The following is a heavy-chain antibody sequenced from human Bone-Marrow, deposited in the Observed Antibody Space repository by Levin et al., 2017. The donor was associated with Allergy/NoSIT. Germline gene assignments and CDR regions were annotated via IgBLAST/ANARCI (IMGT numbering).Heavy chain of an antibody. J-gene: IGHJ3*02. V-gene: IGHV2-70*01. CDR1: GFSLTSGMC. CDR3: VRVVGHSSGCDAFDI. D-gene: IGHD6-19*01. CDR2: IDWDDDK. Sequence: QTLSLTCTFSGFSLTSGMCVSWIRQPPGKALEWLALIDWDDDKYYSTSLKTRLTISKDTSKNQVALTVTNMDPLDTATYYCVRVVGHSSGCDAFDIWGQGTMVTVS.